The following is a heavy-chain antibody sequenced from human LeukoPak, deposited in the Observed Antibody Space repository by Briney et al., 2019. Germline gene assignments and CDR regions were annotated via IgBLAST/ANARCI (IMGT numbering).Heavy chain of an antibody. V-gene: IGHV4-31*03. CDR3: ARDKRVDYYDSSGYDD. D-gene: IGHD3-22*01. Sequence: SETLSLTCTVSGGSISSGGYYWSWIRQHPGKGLEWIVYIYYSGSTYYNPSLKSRVTISVDTSKNQFSLKMSSVTAARPDVYFCARDKRVDYYDSSGYDDWGQGTLVTVSS. J-gene: IGHJ4*02. CDR2: IYYSGST. CDR1: GGSISSGGYY.